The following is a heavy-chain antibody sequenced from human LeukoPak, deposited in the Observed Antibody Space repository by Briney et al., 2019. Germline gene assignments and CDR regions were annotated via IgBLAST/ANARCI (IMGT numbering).Heavy chain of an antibody. CDR1: GFTFSTFS. Sequence: PGGSLRLSCAASGFTFSTFSMNWVRQAPGKWLEWVSYISPSSGNIHYADSVRGRFTISRDNAKNSLYLQVNSLRDEDTAMYFCARAAYSSGPDYWGQGTLVTVSS. J-gene: IGHJ4*02. V-gene: IGHV3-48*02. D-gene: IGHD6-19*01. CDR2: ISPSSGNI. CDR3: ARAAYSSGPDY.